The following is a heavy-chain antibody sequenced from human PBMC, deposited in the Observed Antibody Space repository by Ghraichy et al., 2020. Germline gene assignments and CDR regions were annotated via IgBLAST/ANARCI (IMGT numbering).Heavy chain of an antibody. J-gene: IGHJ4*02. Sequence: SETLSLTCTVSGGSISSYYWSWIRQPPGKGLEWIGYIYYSGSTNYNPSLKSRVTISVDTSKNQFSLKLSSVTAADTAVYYCARISYDFWSDYWGQGTLVTVSS. V-gene: IGHV4-59*01. CDR3: ARISYDFWSDY. D-gene: IGHD3-3*01. CDR2: IYYSGST. CDR1: GGSISSYY.